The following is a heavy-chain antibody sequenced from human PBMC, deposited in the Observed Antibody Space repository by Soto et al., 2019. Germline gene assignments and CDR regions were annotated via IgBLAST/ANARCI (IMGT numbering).Heavy chain of an antibody. CDR2: ISGSDGST. D-gene: IGHD6-13*01. V-gene: IGHV3-23*01. Sequence: EVQLLESGGGLVQPGGSLRLSCAASGFTFSGYAMNWVRQAPGKGLEWVSVISGSDGSTYYADSVKGRFTISRDNSKNTLHLQMNSLRAEDTAVYYCAGRSSSWYFDYWGQGTLVTVSS. CDR1: GFTFSGYA. J-gene: IGHJ4*02. CDR3: AGRSSSWYFDY.